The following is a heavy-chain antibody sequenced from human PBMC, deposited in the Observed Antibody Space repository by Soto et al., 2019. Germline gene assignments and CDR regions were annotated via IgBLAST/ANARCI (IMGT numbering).Heavy chain of an antibody. Sequence: GGSLRLSCAASGFTFSSYAMSWVRQAPGKGLEWVSGVSDTGGSTYYADSVKGRFTISRDNARNALFLQMNSLRAEDTAIYYCARDRYYDFWSGYYKDPYYYGMDVWGQGTTVTVSS. D-gene: IGHD3-3*01. V-gene: IGHV3-23*01. CDR2: VSDTGGST. CDR3: ARDRYYDFWSGYYKDPYYYGMDV. CDR1: GFTFSSYA. J-gene: IGHJ6*02.